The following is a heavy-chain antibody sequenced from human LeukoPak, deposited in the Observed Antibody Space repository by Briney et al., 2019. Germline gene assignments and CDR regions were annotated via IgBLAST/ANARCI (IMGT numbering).Heavy chain of an antibody. CDR1: GGSFNGYY. D-gene: IGHD1-14*01. CDR3: ARGKPGNPRSEWFDP. V-gene: IGHV4-34*01. J-gene: IGHJ5*02. Sequence: SETLSLTCAVYGGSFNGYYWSWIRQPPGKGLEWIGEINHSGSTNYNPSLKSRVTISVDTSKNQFSLKLSSVTAADTAVYYCARGKPGNPRSEWFDPWGQGTLVTVSS. CDR2: INHSGST.